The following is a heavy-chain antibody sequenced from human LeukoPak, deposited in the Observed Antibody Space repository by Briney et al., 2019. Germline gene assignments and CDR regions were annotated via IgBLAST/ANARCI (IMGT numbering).Heavy chain of an antibody. V-gene: IGHV4-59*01. CDR2: IYYTGST. CDR1: GGSINNYY. J-gene: IGHJ4*02. D-gene: IGHD3-22*01. Sequence: KPSETLSLTCTVSGGSINNYYWSWIRQPPGKGLEWIGYIYYTGSTNYNPSLKSRVTISVDTSESHFSLKMSTLTAADTAVYYCARHRGSGYPYFDYWGQGTLVTVSS. CDR3: ARHRGSGYPYFDY.